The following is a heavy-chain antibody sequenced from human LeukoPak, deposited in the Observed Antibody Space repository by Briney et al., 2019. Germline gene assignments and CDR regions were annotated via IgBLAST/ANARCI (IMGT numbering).Heavy chain of an antibody. D-gene: IGHD3-10*01. CDR3: ARGFRRGELFLY. V-gene: IGHV4-59*01. Sequence: SETLSLTCTVSGGSISGYYWSWIRQPPGKGLEWIGYIYYSGSANYNPSLKSRVTISVDTSKNQFSLKLSSVTAADTAVYYCARGFRRGELFLYWGQGTLVTVSS. CDR2: IYYSGSA. J-gene: IGHJ4*02. CDR1: GGSISGYY.